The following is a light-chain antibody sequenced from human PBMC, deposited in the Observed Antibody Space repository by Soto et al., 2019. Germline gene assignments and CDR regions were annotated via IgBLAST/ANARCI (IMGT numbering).Light chain of an antibody. CDR1: QSVSSSY. J-gene: IGKJ4*01. V-gene: IGKV3-20*01. Sequence: EIVLTQSPGTLSLSPGERATLSCRASQSVSSSYLAWYQLKPGQPPRLLIYGASSRATGIPGRFSGSGSGTDFPLTISRLEPEDFAVYYCQQYGSSPIFGGGTKVEIK. CDR3: QQYGSSPI. CDR2: GAS.